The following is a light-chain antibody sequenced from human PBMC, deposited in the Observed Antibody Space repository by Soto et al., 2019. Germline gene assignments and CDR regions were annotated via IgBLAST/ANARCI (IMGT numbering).Light chain of an antibody. CDR3: QQLNGYQLT. CDR2: SAS. J-gene: IGKJ4*01. V-gene: IGKV1-9*01. CDR1: QGISTY. Sequence: DIQLTQSPSFLSASAGDRVTITCRASQGISTYLAWYQQKPGKAPKLLIYSASTLQSGVPSRFSGSGSGTEFTLTINSLQSEDFATYYCQQLNGYQLTFGGATKVEIK.